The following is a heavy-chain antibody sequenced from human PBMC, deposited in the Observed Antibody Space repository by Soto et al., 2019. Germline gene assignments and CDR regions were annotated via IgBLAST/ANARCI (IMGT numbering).Heavy chain of an antibody. CDR1: GYTLTELS. V-gene: IGHV1-24*01. Sequence: ASVKVSCKVSGYTLTELSMHWVRQAPGKGLEWMGGFDPEDGETIYAQKFQGRATMTEDTSTDTAYMELSSLRSEDTAVYYCATVIGIQLWLRSAYYFDYWGQGTLVTVSS. D-gene: IGHD5-18*01. CDR2: FDPEDGET. CDR3: ATVIGIQLWLRSAYYFDY. J-gene: IGHJ4*02.